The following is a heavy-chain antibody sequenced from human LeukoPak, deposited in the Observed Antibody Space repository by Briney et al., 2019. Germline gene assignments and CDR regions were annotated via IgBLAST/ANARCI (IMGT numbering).Heavy chain of an antibody. CDR2: ISYDGSNE. D-gene: IGHD3-9*01. CDR3: ARGLVRSGYYFDY. V-gene: IGHV3-30-3*01. Sequence: GGSLRLSCSVSGFTFSTYAMHWVRQAPGKGLEWVTVISYDGSNEYYADSVKGRFTISRDNSKNTLYLQMNNLRAEDTAVYYCARGLVRSGYYFDYWGQGTLVTVSS. CDR1: GFTFSTYA. J-gene: IGHJ4*02.